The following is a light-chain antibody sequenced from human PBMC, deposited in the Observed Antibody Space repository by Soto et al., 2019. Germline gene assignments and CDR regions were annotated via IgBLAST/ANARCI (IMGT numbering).Light chain of an antibody. CDR2: AAS. V-gene: IGKV3-11*01. J-gene: IGKJ1*01. Sequence: EVVLTQSPATLSLTPGERGTLSCRASQSVSSNLAWYQQKPGQAPRLLIYAASARATGIPARFSGSGSGTDFTLTISSLEPEYFAVYYCQQHNVSPPQWTFGQGTKVDIK. CDR1: QSVSSN. CDR3: QQHNVSPPQWT.